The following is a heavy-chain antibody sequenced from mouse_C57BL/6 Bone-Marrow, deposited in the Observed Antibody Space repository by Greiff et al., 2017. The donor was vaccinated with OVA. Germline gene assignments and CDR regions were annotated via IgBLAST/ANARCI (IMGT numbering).Heavy chain of an antibody. J-gene: IGHJ3*01. CDR2: IWSGGST. CDR1: GFSLTSYG. Sequence: VQLVESGPGLVQPSQSLSITCTVSGFSLTSYGVHWVRQSPGKGLAWLGVIWSGGSTDYNAAFISRLSISKDNSKSQVFFKMNSLQADDTAIYYCARKWRWLFLFAYWGQGTLVTVSA. V-gene: IGHV2-2*01. D-gene: IGHD2-3*01. CDR3: ARKWRWLFLFAY.